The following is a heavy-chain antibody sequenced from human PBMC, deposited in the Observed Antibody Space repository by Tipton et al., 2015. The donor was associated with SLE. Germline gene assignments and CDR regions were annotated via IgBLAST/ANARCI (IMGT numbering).Heavy chain of an antibody. J-gene: IGHJ4*02. CDR3: ARGNWGLDY. V-gene: IGHV4-34*01. D-gene: IGHD7-27*01. Sequence: TLSLTCTVYGGSFSGYYWSWIRQPPGKGLEWIGEINHSGSTNYNPSLKSRVTISVDTSKNQFSLKLSSVTAADTAVYYCARGNWGLDYWGQGTLVTFSS. CDR1: GGSFSGYY. CDR2: INHSGST.